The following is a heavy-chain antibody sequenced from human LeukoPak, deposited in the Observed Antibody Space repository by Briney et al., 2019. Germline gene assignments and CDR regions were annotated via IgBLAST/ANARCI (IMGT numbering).Heavy chain of an antibody. CDR1: GYTFTSYG. Sequence: ASVKVSCKASGYTFTSYGISWVRQAPGQGLEWMGWISAYNGNTNYAQKLQGRVTMTTDTSTSTAYMELRSLRSDDTAVYYCAREKQFYYSYSYRDVGGKGPTATVS. CDR3: AREKQFYYSYSYRDV. J-gene: IGHJ6*03. CDR2: ISAYNGNT. D-gene: IGHD4-11*01. V-gene: IGHV1-18*01.